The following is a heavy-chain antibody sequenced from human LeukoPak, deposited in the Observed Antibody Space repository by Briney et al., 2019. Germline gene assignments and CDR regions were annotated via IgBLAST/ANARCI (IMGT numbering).Heavy chain of an antibody. Sequence: SETLSLTCTVSGGSISGYYWNWIRQPPGKGLEWIGYVDFSVSTNYSPSLKSRVTISVDTSKKHFSLRLSSVTAADTAVYYCARDFAGNYYFHYWGQGTLVTVSS. CDR1: GGSISGYY. CDR2: VDFSVST. V-gene: IGHV4-59*01. D-gene: IGHD1-7*01. CDR3: ARDFAGNYYFHY. J-gene: IGHJ4*02.